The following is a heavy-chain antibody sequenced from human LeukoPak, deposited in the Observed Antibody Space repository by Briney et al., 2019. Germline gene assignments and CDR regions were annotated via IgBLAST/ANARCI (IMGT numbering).Heavy chain of an antibody. D-gene: IGHD5-18*01. CDR3: AKGDVDTAMVRGY. Sequence: GGSLRLSCAASGFTFSSYGMHWVRQAPGKGLEWVAVISYDGSNKYYADSVKGRFTISRDNSKNTLYLQMNSLRAEDTAVYYCAKGDVDTAMVRGYWGQGTLVTVPS. CDR1: GFTFSSYG. V-gene: IGHV3-30*18. J-gene: IGHJ4*02. CDR2: ISYDGSNK.